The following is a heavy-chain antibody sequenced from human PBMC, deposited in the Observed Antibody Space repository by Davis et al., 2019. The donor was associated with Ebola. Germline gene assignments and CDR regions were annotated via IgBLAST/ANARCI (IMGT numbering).Heavy chain of an antibody. D-gene: IGHD6-19*01. CDR3: ARVPLLGSGWDYYFDY. CDR1: RGTFSSYA. CDR2: IIPILGIA. V-gene: IGHV1-69*04. Sequence: AASVKVSCKASRGTFSSYAISWVRQAPGQGLEWMGRIIPILGIANYAQKFQGRVTITADKSTSTAYMEVRSLRSDDTAVYYRARVPLLGSGWDYYFDYWGQGTLVTVSS. J-gene: IGHJ4*02.